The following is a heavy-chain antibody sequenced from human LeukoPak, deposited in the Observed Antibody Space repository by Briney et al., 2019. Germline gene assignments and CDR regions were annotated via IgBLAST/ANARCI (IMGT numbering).Heavy chain of an antibody. CDR1: GFTFSSYW. CDR3: ARDGVAAGLDS. J-gene: IGHJ4*02. V-gene: IGHV3-74*01. CDR2: VNSGGSST. Sequence: GGSLRLSCAASGFTFSSYWMHWVRHAPGKGLVWVSRVNSGGSSTGYADSVKGRFTISRDNAKNTLYLQMNSLRAEDTAVYYCARDGVAAGLDSWGQGTLVTVSS. D-gene: IGHD6-13*01.